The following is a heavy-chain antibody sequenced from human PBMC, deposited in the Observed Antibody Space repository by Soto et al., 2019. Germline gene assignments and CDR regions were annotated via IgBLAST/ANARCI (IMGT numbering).Heavy chain of an antibody. J-gene: IGHJ4*02. Sequence: EVQLLESGGGLVKPGGSLRLSCAASGFSFSSAWMNWVRQAPGKGLEWVGRIRTKPEGETTDYPAPVKGRFTISRDDSNTTLYLQMTSLQIEATAVYYCPTCSNEGYWGQGTLVTVSS. D-gene: IGHD1-1*01. V-gene: IGHV3-15*07. CDR3: PTCSNEGY. CDR1: GFSFSSAW. CDR2: IRTKPEGETT.